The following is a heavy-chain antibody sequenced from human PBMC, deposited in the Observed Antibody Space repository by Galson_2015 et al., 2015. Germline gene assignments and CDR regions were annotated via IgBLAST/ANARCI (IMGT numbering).Heavy chain of an antibody. D-gene: IGHD3-10*01. CDR1: GDSVSSNSAA. J-gene: IGHJ6*02. CDR3: ARDLLIYYGSGSYITAPYYYYYGMDV. Sequence: CAISGDSVSSNSAAWNWIRQSPSRGLEWLGRTYYRSKWYNDYAVSVKSRITINPGTSKNQFSLQLSSVTPEDTAVYYCARDLLIYYGSGSYITAPYYYYYGMDVWGQGTTVTVSS. CDR2: TYYRSKWYN. V-gene: IGHV6-1*01.